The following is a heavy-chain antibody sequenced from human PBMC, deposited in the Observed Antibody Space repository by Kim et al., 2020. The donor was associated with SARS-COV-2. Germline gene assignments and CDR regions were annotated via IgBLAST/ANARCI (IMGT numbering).Heavy chain of an antibody. V-gene: IGHV1-2*02. CDR1: GYTFTGYY. CDR2: INPNSGGT. Sequence: ASVKVSCKASGYTFTGYYMHWVRQAPGQGLEWMGWINPNSGGTNYAQKFQGRVTMTRDTSISTAYMELSRLRSDDTAVYYCARQRIYGSGSYYNYWGQGTLVTVSS. J-gene: IGHJ4*02. CDR3: ARQRIYGSGSYYNY. D-gene: IGHD3-10*01.